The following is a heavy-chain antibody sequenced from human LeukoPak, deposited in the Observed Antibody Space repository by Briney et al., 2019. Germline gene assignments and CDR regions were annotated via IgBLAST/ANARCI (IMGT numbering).Heavy chain of an antibody. V-gene: IGHV3-7*03. CDR2: IKQDGSEK. D-gene: IGHD4-17*01. Sequence: GGSLRLSCAASGFTFSSHWMSWVRQAPGKGLEWVANIKQDGSEKYYVDSVKGRFTISRDNAKNSLYLQMNSLRAEDTAVYFCGRGQTTVTNWGQGTLVTVSS. CDR1: GFTFSSHW. J-gene: IGHJ4*02. CDR3: GRGQTTVTN.